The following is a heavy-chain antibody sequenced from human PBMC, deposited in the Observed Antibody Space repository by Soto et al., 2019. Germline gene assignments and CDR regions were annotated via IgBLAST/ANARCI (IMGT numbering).Heavy chain of an antibody. CDR1: GGSISGYY. V-gene: IGHV4-59*01. D-gene: IGHD6-13*01. Sequence: SETLSLTCTVSGGSISGYYWSWIRQPPGKGLDWIGFIYYSGSTTYNPSLKSRVTISLDTSKNQFSLKLRSVTAADTAVYYRARDGASSRVWGQGTLVTVSS. J-gene: IGHJ4*02. CDR2: IYYSGST. CDR3: ARDGASSRV.